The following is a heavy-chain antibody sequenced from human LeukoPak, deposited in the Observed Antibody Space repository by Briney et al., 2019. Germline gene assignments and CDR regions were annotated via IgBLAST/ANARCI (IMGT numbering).Heavy chain of an antibody. D-gene: IGHD1-26*01. CDR3: AREGSGSYFDY. Sequence: GGSLRLSCAASGFTFSSYSMNWVRQAPGKGLEWASYISSSSSTIYYADSVKGRFTISRDNAKNSLYLQMNSLRAEDTAVYYCAREGSGSYFDYWGQGTLVTVSS. CDR1: GFTFSSYS. V-gene: IGHV3-48*04. CDR2: ISSSSSTI. J-gene: IGHJ4*02.